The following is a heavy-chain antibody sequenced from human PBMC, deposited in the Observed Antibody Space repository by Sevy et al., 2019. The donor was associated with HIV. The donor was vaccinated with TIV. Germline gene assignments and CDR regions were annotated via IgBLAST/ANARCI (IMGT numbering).Heavy chain of an antibody. CDR3: AKEDASSGYYFDY. V-gene: IGHV3-30*18. Sequence: GGSLRLSCAASAFTFSSYGMHWVRQAPGKGLEWVAVISYDGSNKYYADSVKGRFTISRDNSKNTLYLQMNSLRAEDTAVYYCAKEDASSGYYFDYWGQGTLVTVSS. J-gene: IGHJ4*02. CDR1: AFTFSSYG. D-gene: IGHD3-22*01. CDR2: ISYDGSNK.